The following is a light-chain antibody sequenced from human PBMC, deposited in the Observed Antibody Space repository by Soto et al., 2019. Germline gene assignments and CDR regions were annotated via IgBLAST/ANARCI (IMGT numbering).Light chain of an antibody. CDR3: QQYDISAWT. CDR1: QSISRN. J-gene: IGKJ1*01. Sequence: EIVMTQSPATLSVCPGERASLSCRASQSISRNLAWYQHNPGQAPRLLIYGASSRATGIPDRFSGSGSGTDFTLSISRLEPEDFAVYYCQQYDISAWTFGQGAKVDIK. V-gene: IGKV3-20*01. CDR2: GAS.